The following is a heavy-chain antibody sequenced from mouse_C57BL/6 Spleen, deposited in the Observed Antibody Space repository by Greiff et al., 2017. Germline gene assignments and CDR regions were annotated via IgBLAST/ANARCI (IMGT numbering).Heavy chain of an antibody. CDR3: AREVTGYYAMDY. J-gene: IGHJ4*01. CDR1: GYTFPRSW. D-gene: IGHD2-2*01. Sequence: VQLLQPGAELVQPGASVKMSCKASGYTFPRSWITWVQQRPGQGLEWIGDIYPGRGSTNYNETFKSKATLTVDTSSSTAYMQLSRLTSEDAAVYDCAREVTGYYAMDYRGQGTSVTVSS. CDR2: IYPGRGST. V-gene: IGHV1-55*01.